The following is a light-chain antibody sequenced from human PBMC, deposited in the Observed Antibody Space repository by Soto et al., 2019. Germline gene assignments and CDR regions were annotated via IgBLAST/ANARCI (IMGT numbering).Light chain of an antibody. CDR2: EVS. Sequence: QSALTQPPSASGSPGQSVTISCTGTSSDVGGYNYVSWYQHHPGKAPKLMIYEVSKRPSGVPDRFSGSKSGNTASLTVSGLQAEDEADYYCNSYTGSNNYVIFGGGTQLTVL. V-gene: IGLV2-8*01. J-gene: IGLJ7*01. CDR3: NSYTGSNNYVI. CDR1: SSDVGGYNY.